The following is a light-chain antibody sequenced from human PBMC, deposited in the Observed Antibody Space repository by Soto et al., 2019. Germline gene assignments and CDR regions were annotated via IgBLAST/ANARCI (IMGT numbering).Light chain of an antibody. V-gene: IGKV1-9*01. CDR1: QGISSY. CDR2: AAS. Sequence: DIQLTQSPSFPSASVGDRVTITCRASQGISSYLAWYQQKPGKAPKLLIYAASTLQSGVPSRLSGSGSGTEFTLTISSLQPEDFATYYCLQHNSYRWTFGQGTKVDIK. J-gene: IGKJ1*01. CDR3: LQHNSYRWT.